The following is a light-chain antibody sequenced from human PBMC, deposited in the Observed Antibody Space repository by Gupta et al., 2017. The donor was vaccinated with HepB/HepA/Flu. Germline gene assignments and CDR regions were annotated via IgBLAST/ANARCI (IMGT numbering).Light chain of an antibody. V-gene: IGLV3-1*01. CDR2: HDS. CDR1: KFGEKY. J-gene: IGLJ2*01. CDR3: RAWARSTVV. Sequence: SYELPQAPSVSVSSGQTASITCSGDKFGEKYACWYQQKPGKSPVLVIYHDSKRPSGIPERFSGSNSGNTATLTITGTQAVDEADYHCRAWARSTVVFGGGTKLTVL.